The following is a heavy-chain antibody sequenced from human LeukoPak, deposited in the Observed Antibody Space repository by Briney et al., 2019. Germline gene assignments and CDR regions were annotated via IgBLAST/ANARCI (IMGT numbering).Heavy chain of an antibody. V-gene: IGHV4-59*01. D-gene: IGHD5-18*01. CDR3: ARVPRGGYSYSNWFDP. CDR1: GGSISSYY. Sequence: SEILSLTCTVSGGSISSYYWSWIRQPPGKGLEWIGYIYYSGSTNYNPSLKSRVTISVDTSKNQFSLKLSSVTAADTAVYYCARVPRGGYSYSNWFDPWGQGTLVTVSS. J-gene: IGHJ5*02. CDR2: IYYSGST.